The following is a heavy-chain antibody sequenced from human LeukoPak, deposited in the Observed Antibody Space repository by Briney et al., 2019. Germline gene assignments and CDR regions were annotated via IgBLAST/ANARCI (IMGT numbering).Heavy chain of an antibody. J-gene: IGHJ4*02. CDR1: GFSFSDYA. Sequence: PGGSLRLSCAASGFSFSDYAIYWVRQTPGKGLEWVAFIRYDGSNKIYADSVKGRFTISRDNSYNTVYLQMNSLRAEDTAVYYCARVTGGYNLVDYWGQGTLVTVSS. V-gene: IGHV3-30*02. CDR3: ARVTGGYNLVDY. CDR2: IRYDGSNK. D-gene: IGHD5-24*01.